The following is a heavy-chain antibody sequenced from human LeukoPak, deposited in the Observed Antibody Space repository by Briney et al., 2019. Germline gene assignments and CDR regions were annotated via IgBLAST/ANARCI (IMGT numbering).Heavy chain of an antibody. J-gene: IGHJ5*02. V-gene: IGHV3-53*01. CDR1: GFTVSSNY. Sequence: GGSLRLSCAASGFTVSSNYMSWVRQAPGKGLEWVSVIYSGGSTYYADSMKGRFTISRDNSKSTLYLQMNSLRAEDTAVYYCAREVPGWYWFDPWGQGTLVTVSS. CDR2: IYSGGST. D-gene: IGHD6-19*01. CDR3: AREVPGWYWFDP.